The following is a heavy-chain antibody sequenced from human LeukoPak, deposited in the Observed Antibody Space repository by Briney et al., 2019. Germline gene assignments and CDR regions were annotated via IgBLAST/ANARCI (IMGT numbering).Heavy chain of an antibody. CDR1: GFAVSGNY. CDR3: ARVFWEKDGFIGAFDI. Sequence: GGSLRLSCAASGFAVSGNYMSWVRQAPGKGLEWVSIIYSGDSTYYADSVKGRFTISRDNSKNTLYLQMNSLRAEDTAVYYCARVFWEKDGFIGAFDIWGQGTMVTVSS. V-gene: IGHV3-66*01. CDR2: IYSGDST. D-gene: IGHD3-3*01. J-gene: IGHJ3*02.